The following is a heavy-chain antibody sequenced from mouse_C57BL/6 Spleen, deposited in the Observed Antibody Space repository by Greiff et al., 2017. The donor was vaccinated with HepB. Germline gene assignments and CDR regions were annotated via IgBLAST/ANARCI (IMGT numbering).Heavy chain of an antibody. CDR2: INPSSGYT. J-gene: IGHJ2*01. CDR3: ARYPDYYGSSFYYFDY. CDR1: GYTFTSYT. D-gene: IGHD1-1*01. Sequence: QVQLKESGAELARPGASVKMSCKASGYTFTSYTMHWVKQRPGQGLEWIGYINPSSGYTKYNQKFKDKATLTADKSSSTAYMQLSSLTSEDSAVYYCARYPDYYGSSFYYFDYWGQGTTLTVSS. V-gene: IGHV1-4*01.